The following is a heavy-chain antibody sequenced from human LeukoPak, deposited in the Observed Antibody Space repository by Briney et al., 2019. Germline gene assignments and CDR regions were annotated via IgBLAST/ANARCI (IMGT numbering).Heavy chain of an antibody. Sequence: GGSLRLSCAASGFTFSSYEVIWVRQAPGKGLEWVSYISASGNTKYYADSVKGRFTVSRDNAKNSLYLQMNSLRAEDTAVYYCAREGYYYFDYWGQGTLSPSPQ. V-gene: IGHV3-48*03. CDR1: GFTFSSYE. J-gene: IGHJ4*02. CDR3: AREGYYYFDY. D-gene: IGHD1-1*01. CDR2: ISASGNTK.